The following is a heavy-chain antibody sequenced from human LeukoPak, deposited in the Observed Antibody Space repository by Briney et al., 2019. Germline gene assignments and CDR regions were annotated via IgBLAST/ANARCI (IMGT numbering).Heavy chain of an antibody. CDR3: ALGNCPTTSCYPGVAFDI. J-gene: IGHJ3*02. Sequence: SETLSLTCTVSGGSISSGGYFWSWIRQPAGKGLEWIGRFYASGSTNYNPSLQSRVTISVDTSKNQFSLKLTSVTAADTAVYYCALGNCPTTSCYPGVAFDIWGQGTMVTVSS. V-gene: IGHV4-61*02. CDR2: FYASGST. D-gene: IGHD2-2*01. CDR1: GGSISSGGYF.